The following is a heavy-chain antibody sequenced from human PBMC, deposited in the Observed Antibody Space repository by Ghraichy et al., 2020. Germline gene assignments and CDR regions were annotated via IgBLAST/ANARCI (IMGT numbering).Heavy chain of an antibody. J-gene: IGHJ4*02. CDR1: GFTFSSYA. D-gene: IGHD4-23*01. V-gene: IGHV3-23*01. CDR2: ISGSGGST. Sequence: LSLTCAASGFTFSSYAMSWVRQAPGKGLEWVSAISGSGGSTYYADSVKGRFTISRDNSKNTLYLQMNSLRAEDTAVYYCAKDRSYGGLGAYFDYWGQGTLVTVSS. CDR3: AKDRSYGGLGAYFDY.